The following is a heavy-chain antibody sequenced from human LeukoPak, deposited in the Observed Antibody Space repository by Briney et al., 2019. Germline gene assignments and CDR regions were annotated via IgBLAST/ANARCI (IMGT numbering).Heavy chain of an antibody. V-gene: IGHV1-2*02. J-gene: IGHJ4*02. D-gene: IGHD3-9*01. Sequence: ASVKVSCKAPGYTFTGYYMHWVRQAPGQGLEWMGWINPNSGGTNYAQKFQGRVTMTRDTSISTAYMELSRLRSDDTAVYYCARGLRYFDWLEPPDYWGQGTLVTVSS. CDR3: ARGLRYFDWLEPPDY. CDR2: INPNSGGT. CDR1: GYTFTGYY.